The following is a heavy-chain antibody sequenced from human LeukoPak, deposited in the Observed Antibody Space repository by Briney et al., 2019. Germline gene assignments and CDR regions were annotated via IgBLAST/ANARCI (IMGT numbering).Heavy chain of an antibody. V-gene: IGHV3-74*01. CDR1: GFTFSSYW. CDR3: AREGAGDILTGYQKPDYYYYGMDV. Sequence: GGSLRLSCAASGFTFSSYWMHWVRQAPGNGLVWVSRINSDGSSTNYADSVKGRFTISRDNAKNTLYLQMNSLRAEDTAVYYCAREGAGDILTGYQKPDYYYYGMDVWGQGTTVTVSS. J-gene: IGHJ6*02. D-gene: IGHD3-9*01. CDR2: INSDGSST.